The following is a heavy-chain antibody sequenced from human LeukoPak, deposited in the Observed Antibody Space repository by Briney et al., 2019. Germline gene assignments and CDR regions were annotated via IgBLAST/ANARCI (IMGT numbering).Heavy chain of an antibody. CDR2: INHSGST. J-gene: IGHJ4*02. V-gene: IGHV4-34*01. D-gene: IGHD3-10*01. CDR1: GGSFSGYY. Sequence: SETLSLTCAVYGGSFSGYYWSWIRQPPRKGLEWIGEINHSGSTNYNPSLKSRVTISVDTSKNQFSLKLSSVTAADTAVYYCARGRRITMVRARYYFDYWGQGTLVTVSS. CDR3: ARGRRITMVRARYYFDY.